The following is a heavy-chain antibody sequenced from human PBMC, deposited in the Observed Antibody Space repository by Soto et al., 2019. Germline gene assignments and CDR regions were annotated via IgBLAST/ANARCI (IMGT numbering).Heavy chain of an antibody. CDR1: NASILTSIYY. V-gene: IGHV4-39*01. CDR3: ARNWNLAMVPAAYFDS. CDR2: VYYTGTT. D-gene: IGHD2-2*01. J-gene: IGHJ4*02. Sequence: SETLSLTCTVSNASILTSIYYWAWIRQPPGKGLEWIGTVYYTGTTYYNPSLQSRVTISIETSKNQFSLNLRSVTAADTAVYYCARNWNLAMVPAAYFDSWGQGTKVTVST.